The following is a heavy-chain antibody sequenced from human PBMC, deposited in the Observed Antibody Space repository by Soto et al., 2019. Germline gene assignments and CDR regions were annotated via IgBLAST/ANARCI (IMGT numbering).Heavy chain of an antibody. D-gene: IGHD6-19*01. CDR3: AKDEALSSGWYIGMEYDAYDI. Sequence: PGGSLRLSCAASGFTFSSYGMHWVRQAPGKGLEWVAVISYDGSNKYYADSVKGRFTISRDNSKNTLYLQMNSLRAEDTAVYYCAKDEALSSGWYIGMEYDAYDIWGQGTMVTVSS. J-gene: IGHJ3*02. V-gene: IGHV3-30*18. CDR1: GFTFSSYG. CDR2: ISYDGSNK.